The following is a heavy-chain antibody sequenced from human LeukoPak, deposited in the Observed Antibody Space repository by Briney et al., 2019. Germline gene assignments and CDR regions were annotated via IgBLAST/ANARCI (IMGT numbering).Heavy chain of an antibody. J-gene: IGHJ4*02. D-gene: IGHD4-11*01. CDR3: AKGSSNSEVSTDY. V-gene: IGHV3-23*01. Sequence: PGGSLRLSCAASGFTFSSYAMSWVRQAPGKGLEWVSAISGSGGSTYYADSVKGRFTISRDNSKNTLYLQMNSLRAEDAAVYYCAKGSSNSEVSTDYWGQGTLVTVSS. CDR1: GFTFSSYA. CDR2: ISGSGGST.